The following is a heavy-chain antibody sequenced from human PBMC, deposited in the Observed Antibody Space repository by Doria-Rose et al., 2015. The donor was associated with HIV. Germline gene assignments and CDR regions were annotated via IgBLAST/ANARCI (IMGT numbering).Heavy chain of an antibody. Sequence: VQLQESGGGLVQPGGSLRLSCAASGFTFSPYWMHWVRQTPGKGLVWVSRITSDGIWRNYADSVKGRFTISRDNTKKMVCLQMNSLRVEDTAVYYCVRDGDHYDFDFSVQEALVTVSS. CDR3: VRDGDHYDFDF. J-gene: IGHJ4*02. V-gene: IGHV3-74*01. D-gene: IGHD5-12*01. CDR2: ITSDGIWR. CDR1: GFTFSPYW.